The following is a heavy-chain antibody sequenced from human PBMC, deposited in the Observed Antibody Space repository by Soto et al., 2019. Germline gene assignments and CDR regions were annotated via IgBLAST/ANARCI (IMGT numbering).Heavy chain of an antibody. CDR2: INPDSGNI. CDR1: GNTFTSYY. D-gene: IGHD3-10*01. CDR3: ARSRSSGNYYLLDD. J-gene: IGHJ4*02. Sequence: ASVKVSCKASGNTFTSYYINWVRQAPGQGLEWMGWINPDSGNIGYAQKFQGRVTMTRDTAIRTAYMEVSRLRSDDTAVYYCARSRSSGNYYLLDDWGQGTLVTVSS. V-gene: IGHV1-8*01.